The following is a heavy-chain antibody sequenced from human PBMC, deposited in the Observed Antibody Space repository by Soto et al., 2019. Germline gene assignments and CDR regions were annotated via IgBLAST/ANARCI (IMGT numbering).Heavy chain of an antibody. J-gene: IGHJ4*02. D-gene: IGHD2-15*01. V-gene: IGHV3-74*01. CDR1: GFFFRSYW. CDR3: ARERACSGACYPDY. CDR2: INTDGGTI. Sequence: EVQLVESGGGVAQRGGSLRLSCAASGFFFRSYWMQWVRQTPGKGLVWVSRINTDGGTITYADSVRGRFTISRDNAKNTLYLHMDSLGVDDTAVYYCARERACSGACYPDYWGQGTLVTVSS.